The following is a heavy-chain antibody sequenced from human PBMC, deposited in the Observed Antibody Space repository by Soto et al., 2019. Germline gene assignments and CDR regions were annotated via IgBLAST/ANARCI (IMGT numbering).Heavy chain of an antibody. J-gene: IGHJ4*02. CDR1: GGSISSYY. CDR2: IYYSGST. CDR3: ARDRYSSGWLDY. Sequence: SETLSLTCVVSGGSISSYYWSWIRQPPGKGLEWIGYIYYSGSTNYNPSLKSRVTISLDTSNNQFSLKLSSVTAADTAVYYCARDRYSSGWLDYSGLGPLVTVYS. D-gene: IGHD6-19*01. V-gene: IGHV4-59*01.